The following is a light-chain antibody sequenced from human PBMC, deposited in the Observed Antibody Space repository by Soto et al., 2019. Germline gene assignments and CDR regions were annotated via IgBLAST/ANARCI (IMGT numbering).Light chain of an antibody. CDR3: QQYGSSPQT. CDR2: GAS. V-gene: IGKV3-20*01. CDR1: QSVSSSY. J-gene: IGKJ5*01. Sequence: EIVLTQSPGTLSLPPGARATLSCRASQSVSSSYLAWDQQKPGQAPRLLIYGASSRATGIPDRFSGSGSGTDFTLTISRLEPEDFAVYYCQQYGSSPQTCGQGTRLEIK.